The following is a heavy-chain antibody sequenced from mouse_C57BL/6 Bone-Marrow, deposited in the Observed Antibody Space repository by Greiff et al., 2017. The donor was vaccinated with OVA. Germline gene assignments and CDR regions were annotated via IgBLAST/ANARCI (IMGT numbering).Heavy chain of an antibody. CDR2: IYPRSGNT. CDR3: ARSGATVVATRFDY. V-gene: IGHV1-81*01. J-gene: IGHJ2*01. CDR1: GYTFTSYG. D-gene: IGHD1-1*01. Sequence: LVESGAELARPGASVKLSCKASGYTFTSYGISWVKQRTGQGLEWIGEIYPRSGNTYYNEKFKGKATLTADKSSSTAYMELRSLTSEDSAVYFCARSGATVVATRFDYWGQGTTLTVSS.